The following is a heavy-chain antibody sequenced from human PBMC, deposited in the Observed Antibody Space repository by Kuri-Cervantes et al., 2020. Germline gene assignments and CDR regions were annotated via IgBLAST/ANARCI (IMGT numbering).Heavy chain of an antibody. CDR3: ARDCRPITMIVMGLDY. J-gene: IGHJ4*02. Sequence: GGSLRLSCASSGFAVSSSYMSWVRQAPERGLEWVSVIYTDRRTVYADSVKGRFTIPRDNSKNTLYLQMNSLRAEDTAVYYCARDCRPITMIVMGLDYWGQGTLVTVSS. D-gene: IGHD3-22*01. V-gene: IGHV3-53*05. CDR2: IYTDRRT. CDR1: GFAVSSSY.